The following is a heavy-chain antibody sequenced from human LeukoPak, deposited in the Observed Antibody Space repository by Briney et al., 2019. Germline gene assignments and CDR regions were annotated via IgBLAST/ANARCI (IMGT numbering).Heavy chain of an antibody. V-gene: IGHV4-4*07. J-gene: IGHJ4*02. CDR1: GVSISSYY. CDR3: ARNGGSGTYYDGSFDY. D-gene: IGHD1-26*01. Sequence: SETLSLTCTVSGVSISSYYWSWIRQSAGKGLEWIGRIYTSGSTDYNPSLKSRVTMSVDTSKNQFPLKLSSVTAADTAMYYCARNGGSGTYYDGSFDYWGQGTLVTVSS. CDR2: IYTSGST.